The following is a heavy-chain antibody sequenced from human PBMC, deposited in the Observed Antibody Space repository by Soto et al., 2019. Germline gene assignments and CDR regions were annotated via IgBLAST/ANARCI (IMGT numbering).Heavy chain of an antibody. V-gene: IGHV3-21*02. J-gene: IGHJ3*02. Sequence: EVQLVESGGGLVEPGGSLRLSCAVSGFTFRDYSMNWVRQAPGKGLEWVASVSDSSSYIYYSDSVKGRFTVSRDNARNSLYLQMNSLRVEDSAVYYCARDDFWSASSVGFDIWGLGTVVTVSS. D-gene: IGHD3-3*01. CDR2: VSDSSSYI. CDR3: ARDDFWSASSVGFDI. CDR1: GFTFRDYS.